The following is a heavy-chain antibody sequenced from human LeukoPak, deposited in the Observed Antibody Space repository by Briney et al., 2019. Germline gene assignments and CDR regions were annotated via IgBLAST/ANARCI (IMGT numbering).Heavy chain of an antibody. J-gene: IGHJ4*02. V-gene: IGHV4-4*07. D-gene: IGHD6-19*01. CDR2: IDTSGST. CDR1: GVSINNYY. CDR3: ARGQWQIDY. Sequence: SETLSLTCTNSGVSINNYYWTWIRQPAGRGLEWIGRIDTSGSTNYNPSLKSRVTMSSDTSNNQFSLNLMSVTATDTAVYYCARGQWQIDYWGQGILVTVSP.